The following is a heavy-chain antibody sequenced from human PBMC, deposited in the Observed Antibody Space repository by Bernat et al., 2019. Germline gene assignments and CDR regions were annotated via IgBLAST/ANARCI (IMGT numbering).Heavy chain of an antibody. CDR3: AKVKMTTDLNWFDP. D-gene: IGHD4-11*01. Sequence: EVQLVESGGGLVKPGGSLRLSCAASGFTFSNAWMSWVRQAPGKGLEWVGRIKSKTDGGTTDYAAPVKGRFTISRDNSKNTLYLQMNSLRAEDTAVYHCAKVKMTTDLNWFDPWGQGTLVTVSS. J-gene: IGHJ5*02. CDR1: GFTFSNAW. V-gene: IGHV3-15*01. CDR2: IKSKTDGGTT.